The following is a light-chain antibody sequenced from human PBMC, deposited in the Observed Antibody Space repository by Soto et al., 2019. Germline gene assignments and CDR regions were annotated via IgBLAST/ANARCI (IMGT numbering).Light chain of an antibody. CDR2: GAS. Sequence: EIVLTQSPGTLSLSPGERATLSCRASHFVASSYVAWYQQKPGQAPRLLLYGASTRATGIPDRFSGSGSGADFTLTISRLEPEDFAVYYCQQYGSSPITFGQGTRLEIK. CDR1: HFVASSY. V-gene: IGKV3-20*01. J-gene: IGKJ5*01. CDR3: QQYGSSPIT.